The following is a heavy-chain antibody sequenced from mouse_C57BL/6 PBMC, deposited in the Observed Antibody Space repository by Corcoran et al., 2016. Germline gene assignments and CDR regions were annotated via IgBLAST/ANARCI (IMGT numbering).Heavy chain of an antibody. CDR1: GYTFTTYG. J-gene: IGHJ1*03. V-gene: IGHV9-3*01. D-gene: IGHD2-4*01. CDR3: ARSDYAYDYDWYFDV. CDR2: INTYSGVP. Sequence: QIQLVQSGPELKKPGETVKISCKASGYTFTTYGMSWVKQAPGKGLKWMGWINTYSGVPTYADDFKGRFAFSLETSASTAYLQINNLKNEDTATYFCARSDYAYDYDWYFDVWGTGTTVTVSS.